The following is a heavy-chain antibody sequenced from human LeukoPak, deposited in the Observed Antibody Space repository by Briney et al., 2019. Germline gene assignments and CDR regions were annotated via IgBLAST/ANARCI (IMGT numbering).Heavy chain of an antibody. CDR2: ISVSSTYT. V-gene: IGHV3-21*01. D-gene: IGHD6-13*01. J-gene: IGHJ6*02. CDR3: TRDHVAAAGTDYFYYYGMDV. CDR1: GFTFSTYY. Sequence: GGSLRLSCAASGFTFSTYYMNWVRQAPGKGLEWVSSISVSSTYTFYADSVKGRFTISRDNAKNSLYLQMNSLRAEDTAVYYCTRDHVAAAGTDYFYYYGMDVWGQGSTVTVSS.